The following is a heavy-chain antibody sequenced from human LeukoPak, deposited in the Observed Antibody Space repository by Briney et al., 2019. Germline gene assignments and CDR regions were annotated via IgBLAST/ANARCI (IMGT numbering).Heavy chain of an antibody. CDR1: GGSFSSYS. V-gene: IGHV4-34*01. J-gene: IGHJ2*01. D-gene: IGHD3-10*01. CDR3: ARGYYPPRWYFDL. CDR2: IIEKGNA. Sequence: SETLSLTCALYGGSFSSYSWSWTWIRQTPEKGLEWIGEIIEKGNANYNPSLKSRVTIDLDTSKNQFSLMLTSMTAADTAMYYCARGYYPPRWYFDLWGRGTLVTVSS.